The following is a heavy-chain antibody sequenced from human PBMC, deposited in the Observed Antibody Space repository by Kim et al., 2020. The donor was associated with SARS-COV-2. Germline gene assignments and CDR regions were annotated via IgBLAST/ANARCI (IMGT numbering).Heavy chain of an antibody. CDR1: GGSFSGYY. Sequence: SETLSLTCAVYGGSFSGYYWSWIRQPPGKGLEWIGEINHSGSTNYNPSLKSRVTISVDTSKNQFSLKLSSVTAADTAVYYCARAYPRNYDYVWGSYRLGSYHDYWGQGTLVTVSS. D-gene: IGHD3-16*02. J-gene: IGHJ4*02. CDR3: ARAYPRNYDYVWGSYRLGSYHDY. V-gene: IGHV4-34*01. CDR2: INHSGST.